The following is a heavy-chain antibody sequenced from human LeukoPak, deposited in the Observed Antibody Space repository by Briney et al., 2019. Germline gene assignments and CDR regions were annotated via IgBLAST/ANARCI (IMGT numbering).Heavy chain of an antibody. CDR1: GYSFTSYW. Sequence: GESLKISCKGSGYSFTSYWIGWVRQMPGKGLEWMGIIYPGDSDTRYSPSFQGQVTVSTDKSISTAYLQWSSLKASDTAMYYCARHGKWLQFPFDYWGQGTLVTVSS. J-gene: IGHJ4*02. D-gene: IGHD5-24*01. CDR3: ARHGKWLQFPFDY. V-gene: IGHV5-51*01. CDR2: IYPGDSDT.